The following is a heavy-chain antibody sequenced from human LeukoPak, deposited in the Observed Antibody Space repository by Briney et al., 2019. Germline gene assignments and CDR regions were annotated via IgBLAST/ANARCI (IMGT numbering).Heavy chain of an antibody. D-gene: IGHD4-23*01. J-gene: IGHJ6*03. CDR1: GGSISSYY. CDR3: ARVYYGGNWSDYYYYYYMDV. Sequence: SETLSLTCTVSGGSISSYYWSWIRQPPGKGLEWIGYIYYSGSTNYNPSLKSRVTISVDTSKNQFSLKLSSVTAADTAVYYCARVYYGGNWSDYYYYYYMDVWGKGTTVTVSS. V-gene: IGHV4-59*01. CDR2: IYYSGST.